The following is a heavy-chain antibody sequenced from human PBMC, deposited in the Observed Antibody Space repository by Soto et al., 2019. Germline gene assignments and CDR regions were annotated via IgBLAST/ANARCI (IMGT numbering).Heavy chain of an antibody. Sequence: QVQLVQSGAEVKKPGSSVKVSCKASGGTFSSYAISWVRQAPGQGLEWMGGIIPIFGTANYAQKFQGRVTITADESTSTAYMELSSLRSEDTAVYYCARVGGVGYVDYYYGMDVWGQGTTVTVSS. CDR3: ARVGGVGYVDYYYGMDV. CDR1: GGTFSSYA. D-gene: IGHD5-12*01. V-gene: IGHV1-69*01. J-gene: IGHJ6*02. CDR2: IIPIFGTA.